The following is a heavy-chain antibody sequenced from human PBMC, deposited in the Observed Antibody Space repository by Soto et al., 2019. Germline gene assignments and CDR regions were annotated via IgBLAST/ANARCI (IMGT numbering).Heavy chain of an antibody. J-gene: IGHJ6*03. V-gene: IGHV3-23*01. Sequence: GGSLRLSCEASGFTFSNYAMSWVRQAPGKGLEWVSSISGSGSRTYHADAVKGRVTISRDNSKNRLFLQMSSLRAEDTVKYYCARSDKWIQVWSAPAPGHYYSMDVWGKGTTVTVSS. CDR2: ISGSGSRT. CDR3: ARSDKWIQVWSAPAPGHYYSMDV. CDR1: GFTFSNYA. D-gene: IGHD5-18*01.